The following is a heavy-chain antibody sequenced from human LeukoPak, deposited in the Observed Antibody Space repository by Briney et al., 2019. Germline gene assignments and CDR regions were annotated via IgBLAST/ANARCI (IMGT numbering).Heavy chain of an antibody. CDR3: ARDWADIVVVVAATGGFDY. J-gene: IGHJ4*02. CDR2: ISYDGSNK. CDR1: GFTFSSYA. Sequence: GGSLRPSCAASGFTFSSYAMHWVRQAPGKGLEWVAVISYDGSNKYYADSVKGRFTISRDNSKNTLYLQMNSLRAEDTAVYYCARDWADIVVVVAATGGFDYWGQGTLVTVSS. D-gene: IGHD2-15*01. V-gene: IGHV3-30*04.